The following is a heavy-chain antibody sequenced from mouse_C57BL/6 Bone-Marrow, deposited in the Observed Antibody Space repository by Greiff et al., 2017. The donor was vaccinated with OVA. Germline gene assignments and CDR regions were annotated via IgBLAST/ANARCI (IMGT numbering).Heavy chain of an antibody. V-gene: IGHV14-4*01. Sequence: EVQRVASGAELVRPGASVKLSCTASGFNIQDDYMHWVKQRPEQGLEWIGWIDPENGDTEYASKFQGKATITADTSSNTAYLQLSILTSEDTAVYYCTTDYYGYFDVWGTGTTVTVSS. CDR2: IDPENGDT. CDR3: TTDYYGYFDV. J-gene: IGHJ1*03. CDR1: GFNIQDDY. D-gene: IGHD2-4*01.